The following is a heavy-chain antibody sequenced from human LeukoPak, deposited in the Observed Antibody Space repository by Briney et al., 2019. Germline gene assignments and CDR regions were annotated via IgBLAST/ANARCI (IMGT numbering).Heavy chain of an antibody. V-gene: IGHV3-9*01. CDR3: AKALCNYHDSSGYCPFDY. CDR1: GFIFDDYA. J-gene: IGHJ4*02. CDR2: ISWNSGSI. D-gene: IGHD3-22*01. Sequence: PGGSLRLSCAASGFIFDDYAMHWVRQAPGKGLEWVSGISWNSGSIGYADSVKGRFTISRDNAKNSLYLQMNSLRAEDTALYYCAKALCNYHDSSGYCPFDYWGQGTLVTVSS.